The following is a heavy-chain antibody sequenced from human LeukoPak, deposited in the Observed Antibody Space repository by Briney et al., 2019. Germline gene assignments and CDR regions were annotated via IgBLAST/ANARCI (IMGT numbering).Heavy chain of an antibody. V-gene: IGHV3-30*02. D-gene: IGHD3-16*01. CDR2: IRHDGSIK. J-gene: IGHJ4*02. CDR3: AKDSLADIDY. Sequence: LAGGSLRLSCAASGFIFSTYGMYWVRQAPGKGLEWVAFIRHDGSIKNYADSVKGRSTISRDNSKNTLYLQMSSLRAEDTAVYYCAKDSLADIDYWGQGTLVTVSS. CDR1: GFIFSTYG.